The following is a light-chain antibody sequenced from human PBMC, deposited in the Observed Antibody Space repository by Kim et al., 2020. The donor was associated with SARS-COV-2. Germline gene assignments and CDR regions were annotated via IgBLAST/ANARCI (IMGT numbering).Light chain of an antibody. CDR2: KDS. J-gene: IGLJ2*01. V-gene: IGLV3-25*03. CDR1: ALPKQY. CDR3: QSADSSGTYSVV. Sequence: ELTQPPSVSVSPGQTARITCSGDALPKQYAYWYQQKPGQAPVLVIYKDSERPSGIPERFSGSSSGTTVTLTISGVQAEDEADYYCQSADSSGTYSVVFGGGTQLTVL.